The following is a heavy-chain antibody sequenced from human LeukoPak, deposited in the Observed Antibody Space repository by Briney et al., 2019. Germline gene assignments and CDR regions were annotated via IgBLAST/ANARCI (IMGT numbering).Heavy chain of an antibody. V-gene: IGHV4-30-2*01. CDR2: IYHSGTT. CDR1: GASISSGGYY. J-gene: IGHJ3*02. Sequence: PSETLSLTCTVSGASISSGGYYWSWIRQPPGKGLEWIGYIYHSGTTYYNPSLKSRVTISVDRSKNQFSLKLSSVTAADTAVYYCARDLSRGSGSYSSDAFDIWGQGTMVTVSS. D-gene: IGHD3-10*01. CDR3: ARDLSRGSGSYSSDAFDI.